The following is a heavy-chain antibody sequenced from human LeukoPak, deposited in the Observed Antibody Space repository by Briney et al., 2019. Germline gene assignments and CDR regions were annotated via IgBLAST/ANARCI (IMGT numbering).Heavy chain of an antibody. CDR2: IYSSGST. J-gene: IGHJ6*03. CDR1: GFTVSSNY. Sequence: GGSLRLSCAASGFTVSSNYMSWVRQAPGKGLEWVSVIYSSGSTYYADSVRGRFTISRDNSENTLYLQMNSLRIEDAGVYYCARPSDHYYYYFYMDVWGQGTTVTVSS. V-gene: IGHV3-66*03. CDR3: ARPSDHYYYYFYMDV.